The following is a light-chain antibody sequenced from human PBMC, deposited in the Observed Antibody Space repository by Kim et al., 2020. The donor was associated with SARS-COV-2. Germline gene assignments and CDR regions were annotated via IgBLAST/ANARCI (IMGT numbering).Light chain of an antibody. J-gene: IGKJ2*01. CDR1: QIINTF. CDR3: QHYIRFPYT. Sequence: SASVGDRVTIPCRASQIINTFLAWYKQKPGKAPDLLIYQASSLQIGVPSRFSGSGSGTEFTLTINSLQPDDCATYYCQHYIRFPYTFGQGTKLEI. CDR2: QAS. V-gene: IGKV1-5*03.